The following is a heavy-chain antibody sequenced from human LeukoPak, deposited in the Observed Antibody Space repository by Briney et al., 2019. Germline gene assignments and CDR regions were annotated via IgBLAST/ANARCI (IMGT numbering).Heavy chain of an antibody. CDR2: IYTSGST. V-gene: IGHV4-4*07. D-gene: IGHD3-10*01. J-gene: IGHJ4*02. CDR3: ARVGQWFGELFFDY. Sequence: NSSETLSLTCTVSGGSISSYYWSWIRQPAGKGLEWIGRIYTSGSTNYNPSLKSRVTMSVDTSKNQFSLKLSSVTAADTAVYYCARVGQWFGELFFDYWGQGTLVTVSS. CDR1: GGSISSYY.